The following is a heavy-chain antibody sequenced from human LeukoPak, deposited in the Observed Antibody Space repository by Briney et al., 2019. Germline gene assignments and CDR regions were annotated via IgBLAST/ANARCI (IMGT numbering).Heavy chain of an antibody. J-gene: IGHJ4*02. V-gene: IGHV1-69*04. D-gene: IGHD4-23*01. Sequence: GASVKVSCKASGGTFSSYAISWVRQAPGQGLEWMGRIIPILGIANYAQKFQGRVTITADKSTSTAYMELSSLRSEDTAAYYCARASEYGGSYFDYWGQGTLVTVSS. CDR3: ARASEYGGSYFDY. CDR1: GGTFSSYA. CDR2: IIPILGIA.